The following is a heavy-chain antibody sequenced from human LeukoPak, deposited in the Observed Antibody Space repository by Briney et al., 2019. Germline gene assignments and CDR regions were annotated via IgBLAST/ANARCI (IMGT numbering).Heavy chain of an antibody. CDR3: TGSRGWWGLDY. V-gene: IGHV4-4*02. Sequence: SETLSLTCTVSGDSISSNYWWNWVRQPPGKGLDWIGEISHGGNTKYNPSLKNRVTISKDNSKNQFSLKLNSVTAADTATYYCTGSRGWWGLDYWGQGALVTVSS. D-gene: IGHD2-8*02. J-gene: IGHJ4*02. CDR2: ISHGGNT. CDR1: GDSISSNYW.